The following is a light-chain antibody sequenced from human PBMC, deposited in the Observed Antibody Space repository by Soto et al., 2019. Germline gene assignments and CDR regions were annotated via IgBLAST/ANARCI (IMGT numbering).Light chain of an antibody. Sequence: EIVMTQSPATLSVSPGERATLSCRASQSVSSNLAWYQQKPGQAPRLLIYGASTRATGIPARFSGSGSGTEFTLTIRYLQFEDFAVYYCQHYNIWPPGTFGQGTKVEIK. V-gene: IGKV3-15*01. CDR3: QHYNIWPPGT. CDR1: QSVSSN. J-gene: IGKJ1*01. CDR2: GAS.